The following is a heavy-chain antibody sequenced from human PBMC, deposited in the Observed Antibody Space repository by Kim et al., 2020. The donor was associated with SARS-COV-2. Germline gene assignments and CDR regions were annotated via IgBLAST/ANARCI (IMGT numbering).Heavy chain of an antibody. CDR1: GFTFSNAW. CDR3: TTARRDDDILTGYYDYYYGMDV. Sequence: GGSLRLSCAASGFTFSNAWMSWVRQAPGKGLEWVGRIKSKTDGGTTDYAAPVKGRFTISRDDSKNTLYMQMNSLKTEDTAVYYCTTARRDDDILTGYYDYYYGMDVWGQGTTVTVSS. V-gene: IGHV3-15*01. J-gene: IGHJ6*02. CDR2: IKSKTDGGTT. D-gene: IGHD3-9*01.